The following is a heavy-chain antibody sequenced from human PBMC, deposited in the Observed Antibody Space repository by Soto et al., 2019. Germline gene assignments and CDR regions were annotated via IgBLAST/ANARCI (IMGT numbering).Heavy chain of an antibody. D-gene: IGHD6-19*01. Sequence: ASVKVSCKASGYTFTSYAMHWVLQAPGQRLEWMGWINAGNGNTKYSQKFQGRVTITRDTSASTAYMELSSLRSEDTAVYYCARDRIAVAATFDYWGQGTLVPVSS. J-gene: IGHJ4*02. CDR1: GYTFTSYA. V-gene: IGHV1-3*01. CDR2: INAGNGNT. CDR3: ARDRIAVAATFDY.